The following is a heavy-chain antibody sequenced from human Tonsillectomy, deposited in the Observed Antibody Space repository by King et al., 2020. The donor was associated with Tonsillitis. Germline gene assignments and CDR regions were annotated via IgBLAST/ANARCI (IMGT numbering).Heavy chain of an antibody. CDR1: GFTFSSYA. CDR3: AKCRGAVAGKALFDDY. CDR2: ISGSGGST. Sequence: VQLVESGGGLVQPGGSLRLSCAASGFTFSSYAMSWVRQAPGKGLEWVSAISGSGGSTYYADSVKGRFTISRDNSKNTLYLQMNSLRAEDTAVYYCAKCRGAVAGKALFDDYWGQGTLVTVSS. D-gene: IGHD6-19*01. V-gene: IGHV3-23*04. J-gene: IGHJ4*02.